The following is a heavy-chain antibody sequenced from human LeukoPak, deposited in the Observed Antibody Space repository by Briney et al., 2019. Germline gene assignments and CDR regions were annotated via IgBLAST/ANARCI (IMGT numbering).Heavy chain of an antibody. CDR2: INPNSGGT. J-gene: IGHJ5*02. CDR3: ARESPGGDSSNWFDP. CDR1: GYTFTGYY. V-gene: IGHV1-2*02. Sequence: ASVKVSCKAPGYTFTGYYMHWVRQAPGQGLEWMGWINPNSGGTNYAQKFQGRVTMTRDTSISTAYMELSRLRSDDTAVYYCARESPGGDSSNWFDPWGQGTLVTVSS. D-gene: IGHD2-21*02.